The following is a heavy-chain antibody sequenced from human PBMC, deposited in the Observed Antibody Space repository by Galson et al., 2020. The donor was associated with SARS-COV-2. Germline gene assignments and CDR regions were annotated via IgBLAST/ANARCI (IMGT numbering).Heavy chain of an antibody. V-gene: IGHV3-48*03. D-gene: IGHD3-10*01. CDR1: GFTFSSYE. Sequence: GESLKISCAASGFTFSSYEMNWVRQAPGKGLEWVSYISSSGSTIYYADSVKGRFTISRDNAKNSLYLQMNNLRAEDTAVYYCARAAYYGSGSYYNAWYWFDPWGQGTLVTVSS. CDR3: ARAAYYGSGSYYNAWYWFDP. CDR2: ISSSGSTI. J-gene: IGHJ5*02.